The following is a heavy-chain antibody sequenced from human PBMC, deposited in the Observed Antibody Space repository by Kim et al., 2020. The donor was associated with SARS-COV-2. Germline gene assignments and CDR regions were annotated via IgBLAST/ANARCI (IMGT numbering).Heavy chain of an antibody. J-gene: IGHJ5*02. CDR1: GFTFDDYA. Sequence: GGSLRLSCSTSGFTFDDYAMHWVRQPPGKGLEWVSGISRSSGRKGYADSVKGRFTISRDNAKTSLSLQMNSLTVEDTALYYCAGGGADFGDYAWFDPWGQGTLVTVSS. CDR2: ISRSSGRK. D-gene: IGHD4-17*01. CDR3: AGGGADFGDYAWFDP. V-gene: IGHV3-9*01.